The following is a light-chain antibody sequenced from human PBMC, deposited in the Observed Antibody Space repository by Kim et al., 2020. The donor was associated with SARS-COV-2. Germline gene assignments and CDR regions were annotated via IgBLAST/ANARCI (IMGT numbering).Light chain of an antibody. J-gene: IGLJ3*02. CDR2: NNN. V-gene: IGLV1-44*01. Sequence: GRSVTVVCSGRRSNIGRNSVNWYQQRPGTAPNLLIYNNNRRPSGVPDRFSVSRSGTSASLSISGLQSEDEANYYCATWDDGLNVVMFGGGTQLTVL. CDR1: RSNIGRNS. CDR3: ATWDDGLNVVM.